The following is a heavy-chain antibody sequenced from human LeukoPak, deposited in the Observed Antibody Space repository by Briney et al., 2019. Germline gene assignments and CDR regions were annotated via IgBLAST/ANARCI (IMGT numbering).Heavy chain of an antibody. J-gene: IGHJ4*02. V-gene: IGHV4-39*07. CDR3: ARDPGYSSGWFDY. Sequence: PSETLSLTCTVSGGSISSSSYYWGWIRQPPGKGLEWIGNVYYSGSTYYNPSLKSRVTISVDTSKNQFSLKLSSVTAADTAVYYCARDPGYSSGWFDYWGQGTLVTVSS. D-gene: IGHD6-19*01. CDR1: GGSISSSSYY. CDR2: VYYSGST.